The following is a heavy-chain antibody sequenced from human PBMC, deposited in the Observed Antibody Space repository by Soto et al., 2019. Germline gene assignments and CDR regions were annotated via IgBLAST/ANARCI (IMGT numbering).Heavy chain of an antibody. CDR1: GFTFSSYA. J-gene: IGHJ4*02. V-gene: IGHV3-23*01. D-gene: IGHD3-10*01. Sequence: GGSLRLSCAASGFTFSSYAMSWVRQAPGKGLEWVSAISGSGGSTYYADSVKGRFTISRDNSKNTLYLQMNSLRAEDTAVYYCAKGRGSGSYYKTYYFDYWGQGTLVTVPQ. CDR2: ISGSGGST. CDR3: AKGRGSGSYYKTYYFDY.